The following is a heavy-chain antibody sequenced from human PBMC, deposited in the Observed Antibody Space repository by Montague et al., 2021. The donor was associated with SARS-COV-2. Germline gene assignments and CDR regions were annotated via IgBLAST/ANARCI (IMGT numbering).Heavy chain of an antibody. D-gene: IGHD4-23*01. V-gene: IGHV4-59*01. CDR3: ARGGGNSADYYNYTMDV. Sequence: SETLSLTCTVSGGSISSYYWTWIRQPPGKGLESTGYIYHNGSTKYNPSLKSRVTISVDTSKNQFSLKLSSVSVADTAVYYCARGGGNSADYYNYTMDVWGQGTTVTVFS. J-gene: IGHJ6*02. CDR1: GGSISSYY. CDR2: IYHNGST.